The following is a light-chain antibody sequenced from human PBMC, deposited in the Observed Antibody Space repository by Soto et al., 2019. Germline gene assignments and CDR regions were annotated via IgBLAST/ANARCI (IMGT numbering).Light chain of an antibody. Sequence: ELTQSPCCLCACVGERFTVTCLAIQGVSNWFACYQQKPGKSPRLLIYDGSSFESGVPSRFSGSGSGTEFTLTISSLQPDDSATYYCQHYKTYSRTFGQGTKVDI. CDR3: QHYKTYSRT. J-gene: IGKJ1*01. CDR1: QGVSNW. CDR2: DGS. V-gene: IGKV1-5*01.